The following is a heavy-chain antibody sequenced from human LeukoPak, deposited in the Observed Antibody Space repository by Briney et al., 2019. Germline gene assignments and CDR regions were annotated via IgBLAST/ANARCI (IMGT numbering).Heavy chain of an antibody. CDR2: IRYDGSDK. CDR1: GFTFSRYA. V-gene: IGHV3-30*02. J-gene: IGHJ4*02. CDR3: ANDRGGWLQTAFEY. D-gene: IGHD5-24*01. Sequence: PGESLRLSCAASGFTFSRYAMHWVRQAPGKGLEWVAFIRYDGSDKYYADSVKGRFTISRDNSKNTLYLQMNSLRAEDTAVYCCANDRGGWLQTAFEYWGQGTLVTVSS.